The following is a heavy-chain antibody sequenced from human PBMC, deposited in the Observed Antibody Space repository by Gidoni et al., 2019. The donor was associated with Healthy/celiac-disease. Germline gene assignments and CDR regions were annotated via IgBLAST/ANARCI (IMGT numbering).Heavy chain of an antibody. J-gene: IGHJ5*02. Sequence: QVQLQESGPGLVKPSETLSLTCTVSGGSISSYYWSWIRQPPGKGLEWIGYIYYSGSTNYNPSLKSRVTRSVDTSKNQFSLKLSSVTAADTAVYYCARSYSYGPRFDPWGQGTLVTVSS. V-gene: IGHV4-59*01. D-gene: IGHD5-18*01. CDR1: GGSISSYY. CDR2: IYYSGST. CDR3: ARSYSYGPRFDP.